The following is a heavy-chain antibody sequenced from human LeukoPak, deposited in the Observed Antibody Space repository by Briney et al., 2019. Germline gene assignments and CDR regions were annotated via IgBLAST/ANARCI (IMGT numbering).Heavy chain of an antibody. CDR1: GFTFSSYS. CDR3: ARDVLRVVTATRDAFDI. V-gene: IGHV3-21*01. Sequence: GGSLRLSCAASGFTFSSYSMNWVRQAPGKGLEWVSSISSSSSYIYYADSVKGRFTISRDNAKSSLYLQMNSLRAEDTAVYYCARDVLRVVTATRDAFDIWGQGTMVTVSS. D-gene: IGHD2-21*02. J-gene: IGHJ3*02. CDR2: ISSSSSYI.